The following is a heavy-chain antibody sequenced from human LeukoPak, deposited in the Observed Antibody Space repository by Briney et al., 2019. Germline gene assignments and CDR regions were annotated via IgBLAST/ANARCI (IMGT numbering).Heavy chain of an antibody. CDR3: ARNRAVAGTGALYYMDV. V-gene: IGHV1-69*06. Sequence: ASVKVSCKASGGTFSSYAISWVRQAPGQGLEWMGGIIPIFGTANYAQKFQGRVTITADKSTSTAYMELRSLRSDDTAVYYCARNRAVAGTGALYYMDVWGKGTTVTVSS. D-gene: IGHD6-19*01. CDR2: IIPIFGTA. J-gene: IGHJ6*03. CDR1: GGTFSSYA.